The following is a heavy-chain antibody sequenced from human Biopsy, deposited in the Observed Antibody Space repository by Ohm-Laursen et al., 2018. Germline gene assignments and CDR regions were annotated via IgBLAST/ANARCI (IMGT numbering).Heavy chain of an antibody. Sequence: SLRLSCAASGFPFDDYAMHWVRQVPGKGLEWVAGIHWNSGVIDYADSVKGRFTISRDNAKNSLYLQMNSLRAGDTALYYCAKARVAIRYFDIWGRGTLVTVSS. J-gene: IGHJ2*01. CDR3: AKARVAIRYFDI. CDR2: IHWNSGVI. V-gene: IGHV3-9*01. D-gene: IGHD2-15*01. CDR1: GFPFDDYA.